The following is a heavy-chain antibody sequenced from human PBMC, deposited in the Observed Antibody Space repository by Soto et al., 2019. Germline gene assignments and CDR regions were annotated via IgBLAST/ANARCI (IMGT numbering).Heavy chain of an antibody. V-gene: IGHV4-4*07. CDR2: IYTSGST. J-gene: IGHJ5*02. CDR3: ARDHRGFDP. CDR1: GGSISSYY. Sequence: PSETLSLTCTVSGGSISSYYWSWIRQPAGKGLGWIGRIYTSGSTNYNPSLKSRVTMSVDTSKNQFSLKLSSVTAADTAVYYCARDHRGFDPWGQGTLVTVSS.